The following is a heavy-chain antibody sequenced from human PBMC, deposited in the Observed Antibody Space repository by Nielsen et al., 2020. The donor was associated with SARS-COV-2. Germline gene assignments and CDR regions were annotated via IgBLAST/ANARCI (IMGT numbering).Heavy chain of an antibody. CDR2: ISSSSSYI. CDR3: ARYNPFTVWFGELTCRNAMDV. D-gene: IGHD3-10*01. J-gene: IGHJ6*02. CDR1: GFTFSSYS. Sequence: GGSLRLSCAASGFTFSSYSMNWVRQAPGKGLEWVSSISSSSSYIYYADSVKGRFTISRDNAKNSLYLQMNSLRADDTAVYYCARYNPFTVWFGELTCRNAMDVLFQGTTVTVSS. V-gene: IGHV3-21*01.